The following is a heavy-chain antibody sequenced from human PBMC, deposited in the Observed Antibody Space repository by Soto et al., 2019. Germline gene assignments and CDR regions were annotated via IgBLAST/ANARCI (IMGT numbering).Heavy chain of an antibody. J-gene: IGHJ4*02. V-gene: IGHV3-73*01. CDR3: CRHRARWGSCDY. CDR1: GLTFSTSA. Sequence: GGSLSLSCVVSGLTFSTSAMHCVRHAPGKGLEWVGRIRNKVESYQTVYAAPVNGRFTISRDDSKNTAYLQMNSLKTEDTAVYYCCRHRARWGSCDYWGQGTRVTVSS. D-gene: IGHD2-21*01. CDR2: IRNKVESYQT.